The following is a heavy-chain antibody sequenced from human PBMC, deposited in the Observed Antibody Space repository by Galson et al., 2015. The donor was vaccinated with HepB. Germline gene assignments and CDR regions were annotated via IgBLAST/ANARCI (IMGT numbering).Heavy chain of an antibody. J-gene: IGHJ4*02. V-gene: IGHV1-69*13. Sequence: SVKVSCKASGVTFSNYTISWLRQAPGQGLGWMGGIIPLFGSVNYAQKLQGRVTITADESTSTTYMELSSLRSEDTALYYCARQHDSSGYYPYWGQGTLVTVSS. D-gene: IGHD3-22*01. CDR1: GVTFSNYT. CDR2: IIPLFGSV. CDR3: ARQHDSSGYYPY.